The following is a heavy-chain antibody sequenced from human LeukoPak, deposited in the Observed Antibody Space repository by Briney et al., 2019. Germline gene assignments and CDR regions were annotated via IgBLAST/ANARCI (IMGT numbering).Heavy chain of an antibody. CDR1: GFTFDDYA. CDR2: INWDGGRT. V-gene: IGHV3-20*04. D-gene: IGHD3-10*01. J-gene: IGHJ4*02. Sequence: GGSLRLSCAASGFTFDDYAMNWVRQAPGKGLEWVSGINWDGGRTGYADSVKGRFTISGDNAKNSLYLQMNSLRAEDTAVYYCARENEYGSGSYADYWGQGTLVTVSS. CDR3: ARENEYGSGSYADY.